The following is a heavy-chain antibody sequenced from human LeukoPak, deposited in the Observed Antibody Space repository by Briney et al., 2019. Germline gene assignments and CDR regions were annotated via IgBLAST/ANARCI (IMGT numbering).Heavy chain of an antibody. CDR1: GYTLTELS. D-gene: IGHD3-3*01. CDR2: FDPEDGET. J-gene: IGHJ4*02. CDR3: ASYLGYDFWSGVGAHSYFDY. V-gene: IGHV1-24*01. Sequence: ASVKVSCKVSGYTLTELSMHWVRQAPGKGLEWMGGFDPEDGETIYAQKFQGRVTITTDESTSTAYMELSSLRSEDTAVYYCASYLGYDFWSGVGAHSYFDYWGQGTLVTVSS.